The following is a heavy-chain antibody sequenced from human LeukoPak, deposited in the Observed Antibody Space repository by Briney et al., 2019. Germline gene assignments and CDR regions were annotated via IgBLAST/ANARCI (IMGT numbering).Heavy chain of an antibody. J-gene: IGHJ5*02. CDR2: IYHSGST. CDR3: ARQYSTNWYDDRGWFDP. Sequence: SETLSLTCSVSTYSISSAYYWGWIRQPPGKGLQRIGSIYHSGSTSYNPSLKSRVTISVDTSKNQFSLKLSSVTAADTAFYYCARQYSTNWYDDRGWFDPWGQGTLVTVSS. D-gene: IGHD6-13*01. CDR1: TYSISSAYY. V-gene: IGHV4-38-2*02.